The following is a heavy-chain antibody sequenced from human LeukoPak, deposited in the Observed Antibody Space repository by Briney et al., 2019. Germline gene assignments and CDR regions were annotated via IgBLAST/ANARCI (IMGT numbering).Heavy chain of an antibody. CDR1: GGSISSSNW. CDR3: ARGGGYSIDY. J-gene: IGHJ4*02. D-gene: IGHD3-22*01. Sequence: KSSGTLSLTCAVSGGSISSSNWWSWVRQPPGKGLEWIGEIYHSGSTNYNPSLKSQATISVDKSKNQFSLKLSSVTAADTAVYYCARGGGYSIDYWGQGTLVTVSS. V-gene: IGHV4-4*02. CDR2: IYHSGST.